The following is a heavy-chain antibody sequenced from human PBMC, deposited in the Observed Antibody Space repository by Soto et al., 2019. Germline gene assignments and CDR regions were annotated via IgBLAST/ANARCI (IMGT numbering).Heavy chain of an antibody. CDR3: TREMRFSHYYYYGMDV. CDR1: GFTFGDYA. D-gene: IGHD3-3*01. Sequence: PGGSLRLSCTASGFTFGDYAMSWVRQAPGKGLEWVGFIRSKAYGGTTEYAASVKGRFTISRDDSKSIAHLQMNSLKTEDTAVYYCTREMRFSHYYYYGMDVWGQGTTVTVSS. CDR2: IRSKAYGGTT. J-gene: IGHJ6*02. V-gene: IGHV3-49*04.